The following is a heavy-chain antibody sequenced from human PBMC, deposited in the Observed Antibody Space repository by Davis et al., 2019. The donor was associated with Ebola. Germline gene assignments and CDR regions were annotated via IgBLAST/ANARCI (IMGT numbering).Heavy chain of an antibody. CDR3: ARDPVQYSRAYTSGDY. V-gene: IGHV4-31*03. CDR2: IYYSGST. CDR1: GGSISRGGSY. D-gene: IGHD6-25*01. J-gene: IGHJ4*02. Sequence: PSETLSLTCTVSGGSISRGGSYWTWIRQHPGKGLEWIGYIYYSGSTYYKPSLKSRVTISLDTSKNQFSLNLYSVTAADTAVYYCARDPVQYSRAYTSGDYWGQGTLVTVSS.